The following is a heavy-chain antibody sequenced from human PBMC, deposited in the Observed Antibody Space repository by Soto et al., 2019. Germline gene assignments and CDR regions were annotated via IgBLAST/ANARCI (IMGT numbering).Heavy chain of an antibody. Sequence: SETLSLTCAVYGGSFSGYYWSWIRQPPGKGLEWIGEINHSGSTNYNPSLKSRVTISVDTSKNQFSLKLSSVTAADTAVYYCARGRYSSGCLDYWGQGTLVTVSS. D-gene: IGHD6-19*01. CDR1: GGSFSGYY. CDR2: INHSGST. J-gene: IGHJ4*02. V-gene: IGHV4-34*01. CDR3: ARGRYSSGCLDY.